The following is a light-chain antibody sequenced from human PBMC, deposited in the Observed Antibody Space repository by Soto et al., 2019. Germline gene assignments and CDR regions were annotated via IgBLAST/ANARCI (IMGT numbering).Light chain of an antibody. J-gene: IGKJ1*01. CDR3: QQDNSFPCT. CDR1: QGISSW. V-gene: IGKV1-12*01. Sequence: DIQITQSPSSVSTPIGDRITITCRASQGISSWLAWYQQKPGKAPKLLIYDASSLQSGVPSRFSGSGSGTDFTLTISSMQPEDFATYDCQQDNSFPCTFGHGNKVE. CDR2: DAS.